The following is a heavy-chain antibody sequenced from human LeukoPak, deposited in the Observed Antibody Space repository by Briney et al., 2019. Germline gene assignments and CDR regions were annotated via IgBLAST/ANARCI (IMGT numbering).Heavy chain of an antibody. CDR3: ARVSKAHVDTAFDY. Sequence: SETLSLTCNVSGVSISTHYWSWIRQPPGKGLEWIGSIYYSGSTYYNPSLKSRVTISVDTSKNQFSLKLSSVTAADTAVYYCARVSKAHVDTAFDYWGQGTLVTVSS. CDR1: GVSISTHY. J-gene: IGHJ4*02. V-gene: IGHV4-39*07. D-gene: IGHD5-18*01. CDR2: IYYSGST.